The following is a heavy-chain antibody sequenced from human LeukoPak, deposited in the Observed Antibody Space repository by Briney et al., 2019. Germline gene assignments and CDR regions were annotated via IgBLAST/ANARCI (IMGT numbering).Heavy chain of an antibody. D-gene: IGHD3-22*01. CDR1: GYTLTELS. CDR3: AAAKITYYYDSSGYYYIMDAFDI. Sequence: ASVKVSCKVSGYTLTELSMHWVRQAPGKGLEWMGGFDPEDGETIYAQKFQGRVTMTEDTSTDTAYMELSSLRSEDTAVYYCAAAKITYYYDSSGYYYIMDAFDIWGQGTMVTVSS. J-gene: IGHJ3*02. V-gene: IGHV1-24*01. CDR2: FDPEDGET.